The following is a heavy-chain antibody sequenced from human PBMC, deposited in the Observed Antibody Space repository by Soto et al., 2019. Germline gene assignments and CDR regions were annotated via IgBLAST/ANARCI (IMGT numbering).Heavy chain of an antibody. V-gene: IGHV1-69*04. CDR2: IIPILGIA. CDR1: GGTFSSYT. CDR3: ARDFGVAKGAFDI. J-gene: IGHJ3*02. D-gene: IGHD3-3*01. Sequence: SVKVSCKASGGTFSSYTISWVRQAPGQGLEWMGRIIPILGIANYAQKFQGRVTITADKSTSTAYMELSSLRSEDTAVYYCARDFGVAKGAFDIWGQGTMVTVSS.